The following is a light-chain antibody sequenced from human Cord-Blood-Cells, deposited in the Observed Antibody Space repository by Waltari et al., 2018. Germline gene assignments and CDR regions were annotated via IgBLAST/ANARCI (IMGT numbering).Light chain of an antibody. V-gene: IGLV2-23*01. CDR1: SSDVGGYNY. CDR3: CSYAGSSTWV. Sequence: QSALTQPASVSGSPGQSITISCTGTSSDVGGYNYVSWYQQHPGKAPKLMTYDGSKRPSGVSNRFSGSKSGNTASLTISGLQAEDEADYYCCSYAGSSTWVFGGGTKLTVL. CDR2: DGS. J-gene: IGLJ3*02.